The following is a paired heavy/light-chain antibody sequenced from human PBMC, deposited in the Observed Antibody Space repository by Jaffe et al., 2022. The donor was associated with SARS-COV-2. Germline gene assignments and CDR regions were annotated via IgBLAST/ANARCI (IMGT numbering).Light chain of an antibody. J-gene: IGKJ2*01. CDR1: QSVLHNSYNKNY. V-gene: IGKV4-1*01. CDR3: QQYYSTPYT. CDR2: WAS. Sequence: DIVMTQSPDSLAVSLGERVTISCKSSQSVLHNSYNKNYLAWYLQKPGQPPKLLIYWASTRESGVPDRFSGSGSGTDFTLTISSLQAEDVAVYYCQQYYSTPYTFGQGTKLEIK.
Heavy chain of an antibody. CDR3: ARGGAVAANRDWFDP. CDR1: GYTFTTYA. V-gene: IGHV1-3*01. D-gene: IGHD6-19*01. Sequence: QVQLVQSGAEVKKPGASVKVSCKASGYTFTTYAMHWVRQAPGQRLEWMGWINGGNGNTKYSQKFQGRVTITRDTSASTAYMEVGSLRSGDTAVYYCARGGAVAANRDWFDPWGQGTLVTVSS. J-gene: IGHJ5*02. CDR2: INGGNGNT.